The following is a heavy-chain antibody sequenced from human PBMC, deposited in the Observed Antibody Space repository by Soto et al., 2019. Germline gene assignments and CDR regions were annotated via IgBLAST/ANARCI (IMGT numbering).Heavy chain of an antibody. Sequence: QVQLVQSGAEEKKPGSSVKVSCKASGGTFSSYTISWVRQAPGQGLEWMGRIIPILGIANYAQKFQGRVTITADKSTRTAYMELSSLRSEDTAVYYCARERCSSTSCYAIDYWGQGTLVTVSS. CDR3: ARERCSSTSCYAIDY. J-gene: IGHJ4*02. CDR1: GGTFSSYT. D-gene: IGHD2-2*01. CDR2: IIPILGIA. V-gene: IGHV1-69*08.